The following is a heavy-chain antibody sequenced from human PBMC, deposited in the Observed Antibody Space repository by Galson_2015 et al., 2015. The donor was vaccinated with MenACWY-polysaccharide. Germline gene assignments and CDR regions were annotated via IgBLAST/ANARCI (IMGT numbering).Heavy chain of an antibody. Sequence: SLRLSCAASGFTFYGYWMSWVRQAPGKGLEWVSYISGDSRTIFYAESMKGRFTISRDNAGNSLYLQMNSLRNEDTALYYCARDSGTAGADDFWGQGTLVTVSS. CDR1: GFTFYGYW. CDR2: ISGDSRTI. J-gene: IGHJ4*02. D-gene: IGHD6-13*01. CDR3: ARDSGTAGADDF. V-gene: IGHV3-48*02.